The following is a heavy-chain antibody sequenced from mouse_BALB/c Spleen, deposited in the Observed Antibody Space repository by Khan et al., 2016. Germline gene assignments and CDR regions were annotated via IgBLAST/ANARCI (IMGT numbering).Heavy chain of an antibody. CDR1: GSSITSGYS. CDR2: IHYSGPT. V-gene: IGHV3-1*02. Sequence: EVQLQESGPDLVKPSQSLSLTCTVTGSSITSGYSWHWIRQFPGNNLEWLGYIHYSGPTNYNPSLKSRIPIPRDTSKHQFFLQLNSVTTEDTATXYCARLRDWYFDVWGAGTTVTVSS. CDR3: ARLRDWYFDV. J-gene: IGHJ1*01.